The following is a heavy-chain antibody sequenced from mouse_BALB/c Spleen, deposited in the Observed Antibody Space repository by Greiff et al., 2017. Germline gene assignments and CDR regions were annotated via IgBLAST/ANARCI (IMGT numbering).Heavy chain of an antibody. Sequence: VQLKESGGGLVQPGGSRKLSCAASGFTFSSFGMHWVRQAPEKGLEWVAYISSGSSTIYYADTVKGRFTISRDNPKNTLFLQMTSLRSEDTAMYYCAELGRAYWGQGTLVTVSA. V-gene: IGHV5-17*02. CDR1: GFTFSSFG. CDR3: AELGRAY. J-gene: IGHJ3*01. D-gene: IGHD4-1*01. CDR2: ISSGSSTI.